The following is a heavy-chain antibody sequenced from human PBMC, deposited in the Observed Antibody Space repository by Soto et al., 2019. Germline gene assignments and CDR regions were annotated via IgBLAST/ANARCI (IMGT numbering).Heavy chain of an antibody. J-gene: IGHJ5*02. CDR2: ISNSGST. D-gene: IGHD3-10*01. CDR1: AGSISSDGYF. Sequence: NPSETLSLTCTVSAGSISSDGYFWTWIRQRPGKGPEWIGYISNSGSTFSNPSLRSRVTLSVDTSKNQFSLKLSSVTAADTAVYYCARKAYYYGSGSYFAPSNWFDPWGQGTLVTVSS. CDR3: ARKAYYYGSGSYFAPSNWFDP. V-gene: IGHV4-31*03.